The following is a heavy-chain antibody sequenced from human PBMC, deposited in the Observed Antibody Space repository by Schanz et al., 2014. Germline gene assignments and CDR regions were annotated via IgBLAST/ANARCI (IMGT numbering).Heavy chain of an antibody. V-gene: IGHV4-4*02. CDR1: GASVSSDNW. CDR3: ARHVLPYDAFDI. Sequence: QVQLEESGAGLVKPSGTLSLTCAVSGASVSSDNWWNWVRQPPGKGLEWIGYIYYSGSTKYNPSLKSRVTMSVDTSKKQFSLRLSSVSAADTAVYYCARHVLPYDAFDIWGQGTVVTVSS. CDR2: IYYSGST. D-gene: IGHD3-10*02. J-gene: IGHJ3*02.